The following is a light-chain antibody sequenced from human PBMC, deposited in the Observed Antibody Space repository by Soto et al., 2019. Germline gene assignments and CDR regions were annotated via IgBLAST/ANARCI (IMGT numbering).Light chain of an antibody. CDR3: QQYVNSPPT. Sequence: EIVLTQSPGTLSLSPGERATLSCRASQSVISNYLAWYQQKPGQAPRLLIFGASSRATGIPDRFSGSGSGTDFTFTISGLEPEDFAVYFCQQYVNSPPTFGPVTKLDIK. CDR2: GAS. J-gene: IGKJ3*01. CDR1: QSVISNY. V-gene: IGKV3-20*01.